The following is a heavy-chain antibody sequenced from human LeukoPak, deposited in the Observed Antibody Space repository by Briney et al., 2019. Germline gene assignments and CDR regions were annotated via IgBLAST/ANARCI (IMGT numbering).Heavy chain of an antibody. CDR2: INSDGSST. CDR3: ARGSRSWPADY. D-gene: IGHD6-13*01. CDR1: GFTFSSYW. J-gene: IGHJ4*02. V-gene: IGHV3-74*01. Sequence: PGGSLRLSCVASGFTFSSYWMHWVRQVPGKGLVWVSRINSDGSSTSYADSVKGRFTISRDNAKNTLYLQMNSLRAEDTAVYYCARGSRSWPADYWGQGTLVTVSS.